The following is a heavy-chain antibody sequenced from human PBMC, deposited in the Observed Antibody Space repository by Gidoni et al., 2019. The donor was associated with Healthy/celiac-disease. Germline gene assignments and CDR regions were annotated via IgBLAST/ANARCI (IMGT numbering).Heavy chain of an antibody. CDR2: INPSGGST. J-gene: IGHJ3*02. CDR1: GYTFTSYY. CDR3: ARDRPGAFDI. V-gene: IGHV1-46*01. Sequence: QVQLVQSGAEVKKPGASVKVSCKASGYTFTSYYMHGGRQAPGQGLEWMGIINPSGGSTSYAQKFQGRVTMTRDTSTSTVYMELSSLRSEDTAVYYCARDRPGAFDIWGQGTMVTVSS.